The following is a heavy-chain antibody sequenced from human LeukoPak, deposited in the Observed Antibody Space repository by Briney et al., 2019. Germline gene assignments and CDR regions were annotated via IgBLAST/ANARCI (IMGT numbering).Heavy chain of an antibody. J-gene: IGHJ4*02. D-gene: IGHD1-26*01. V-gene: IGHV1-24*01. CDR3: ARVSEKWELPTPDY. CDR2: FDPEDGET. CDR1: GYTLTELS. Sequence: ASVKVSCKVSGYTLTELSMHWVRQAPGKGLEWMGGFDPEDGETIYAQKFQGRVTMTEDTSTDTAYMELSSLRSEDTAVYYCARVSEKWELPTPDYWGQGTLVTVSS.